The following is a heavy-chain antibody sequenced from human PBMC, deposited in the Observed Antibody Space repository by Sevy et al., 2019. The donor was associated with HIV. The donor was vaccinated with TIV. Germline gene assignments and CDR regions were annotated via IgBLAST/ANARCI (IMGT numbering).Heavy chain of an antibody. CDR3: ARSGGSPTTVAYFDY. CDR1: GFTFSSYW. V-gene: IGHV3-7*01. Sequence: GGSLRLSCAASGFTFSSYWMSWVRQAPGKGLEWVANIKQDGSEKYYVDSVKGRFTISRDNAKNSLYLQMNSLRAEDTAVHYCARSGGSPTTVAYFDYWGQGTLVTVSS. D-gene: IGHD4-17*01. J-gene: IGHJ4*02. CDR2: IKQDGSEK.